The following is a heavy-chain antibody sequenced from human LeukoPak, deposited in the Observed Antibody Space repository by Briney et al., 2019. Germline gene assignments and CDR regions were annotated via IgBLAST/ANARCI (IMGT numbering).Heavy chain of an antibody. CDR3: ARPTNSGSYFYAFDI. J-gene: IGHJ3*02. Sequence: SETLSLTCTVSGGSISSYYWSWIRQPPGKGLEWIGYIYYSGSTNYSPSLKSRVTISVDTSKNQFSLKLSSVTAADTAVYYCARPTNSGSYFYAFDIWGQGTMVTVSS. V-gene: IGHV4-59*08. CDR2: IYYSGST. CDR1: GGSISSYY. D-gene: IGHD1-26*01.